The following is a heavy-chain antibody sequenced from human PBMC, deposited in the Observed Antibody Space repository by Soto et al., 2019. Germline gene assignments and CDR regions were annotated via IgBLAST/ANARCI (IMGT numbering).Heavy chain of an antibody. V-gene: IGHV5-10-1*01. D-gene: IGHD3-22*01. Sequence: GESLKISCHGSGYTFTNHWITWVRQMPGKGLEWMGRINPSDSHTNYSPSFHGHVTMSVDKSISTAYLQWSSLKASDTAMYYCARQASYYVSSGYFVIFWGQATLVTACS. CDR1: GYTFTNHW. CDR2: INPSDSHT. J-gene: IGHJ4*02. CDR3: ARQASYYVSSGYFVIF.